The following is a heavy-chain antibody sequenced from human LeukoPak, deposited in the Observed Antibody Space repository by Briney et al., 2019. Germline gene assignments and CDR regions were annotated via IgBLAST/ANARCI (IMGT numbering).Heavy chain of an antibody. CDR2: INPNSGGT. CDR3: ARERGDSRSWYSMDWYGVYSYYFDY. Sequence: ASVKVSCKASGYTFTGYYMHWVRQAPGQGLEWMGWINPNSGGTNYAQKFQGRVTMTRDTSISTAYMELSRLRSDDTAVYYCARERGDSRSWYSMDWYGVYSYYFDYWGQGTLVTVSS. D-gene: IGHD6-13*01. V-gene: IGHV1-2*02. J-gene: IGHJ4*02. CDR1: GYTFTGYY.